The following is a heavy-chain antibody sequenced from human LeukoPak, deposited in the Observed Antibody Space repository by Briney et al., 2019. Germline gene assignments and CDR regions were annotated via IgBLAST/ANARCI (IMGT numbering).Heavy chain of an antibody. J-gene: IGHJ4*02. D-gene: IGHD4/OR15-4a*01. V-gene: IGHV4-4*07. Sequence: SETLSLTCTVSGGSISGYYYWNWIRQPAGKGLEWIGRIYTSDSTYYNPSLKSRVTMSLDTSKSQFSLNLGSVTAADTAVYYCARAVAGLGAGVDYWGQGILVTVSS. CDR1: GGSISGYYY. CDR2: IYTSDST. CDR3: ARAVAGLGAGVDY.